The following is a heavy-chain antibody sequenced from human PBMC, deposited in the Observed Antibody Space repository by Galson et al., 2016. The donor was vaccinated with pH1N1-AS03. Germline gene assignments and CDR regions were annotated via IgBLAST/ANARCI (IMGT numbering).Heavy chain of an antibody. CDR2: ISGYDGHT. D-gene: IGHD3-3*01. CDR3: ARDESGYMY. Sequence: SVKVSCKASGYTFVNYGISWVRRAPGQGLEWMGWISGYDGHTGHAQKFQGRVTMTTDTSTNTAYMELRSLTSDYTAVYFYARDESGYMYWGQGTLFTVSS. J-gene: IGHJ4*02. CDR1: GYTFVNYG. V-gene: IGHV1-18*01.